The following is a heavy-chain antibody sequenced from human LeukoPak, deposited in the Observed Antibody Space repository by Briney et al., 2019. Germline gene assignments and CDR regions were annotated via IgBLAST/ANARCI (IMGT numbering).Heavy chain of an antibody. CDR2: IIPIFGTA. Sequence: GASVKVSCKASGGTFSSYAISWVRQAPGQGLEWMGGIIPIFGTANYAQKFQGRVTITADESTSTVYMDLRSLRYEDTAVYYCARERGLKPPYYYYGMDVWGQGTTVTVSS. CDR1: GGTFSSYA. V-gene: IGHV1-69*13. J-gene: IGHJ6*02. CDR3: ARERGLKPPYYYYGMDV. D-gene: IGHD3-10*01.